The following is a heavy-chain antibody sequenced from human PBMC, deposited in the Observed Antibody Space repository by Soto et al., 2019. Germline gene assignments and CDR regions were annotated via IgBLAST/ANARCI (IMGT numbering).Heavy chain of an antibody. CDR3: ARGDGTGLYNSGWSPRY. Sequence: EVQLVESGGGLVKPGESLRVSCAASGFTFSYYSLHWVRQAPGKGLEWVSSISGSSTYIYYADRVKGRFTIYRDNAKNSVYLRMDSLRAEDTAVYYWARGDGTGLYNSGWSPRYWGQGTLVTVSS. D-gene: IGHD6-19*01. CDR2: ISGSSTYI. CDR1: GFTFSYYS. V-gene: IGHV3-21*04. J-gene: IGHJ4*02.